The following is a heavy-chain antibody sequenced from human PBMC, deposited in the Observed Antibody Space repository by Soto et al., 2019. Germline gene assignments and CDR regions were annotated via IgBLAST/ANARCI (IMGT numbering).Heavy chain of an antibody. D-gene: IGHD6-13*01. CDR3: ARDPRYSSSWSPFDY. Sequence: EVQLVESGGGLVKPGGSLRLSCAASGFTFSSYSMNWVRQAPGKGLEWVSSISSSSSYIYHADSVKGRFTISRDNAKNSLYLQMNSLRAEDTAVYYCARDPRYSSSWSPFDYWGQGTLVTVSS. CDR2: ISSSSSYI. J-gene: IGHJ4*02. V-gene: IGHV3-21*01. CDR1: GFTFSSYS.